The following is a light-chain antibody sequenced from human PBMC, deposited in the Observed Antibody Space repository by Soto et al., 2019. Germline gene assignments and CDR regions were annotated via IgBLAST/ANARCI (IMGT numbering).Light chain of an antibody. J-gene: IGLJ3*02. Sequence: FMLTQPHSVSESQGKTVTISCTRSSGSIAHNYVQWYQQRPGSAPTTVIYENNQRPSGVPDRFSGSIDSSSNSASLTISGLRTEDEADYYCHSYDTSNPAWVFGGGTKLTVL. CDR3: HSYDTSNPAWV. CDR1: SGSIAHNY. CDR2: ENN. V-gene: IGLV6-57*04.